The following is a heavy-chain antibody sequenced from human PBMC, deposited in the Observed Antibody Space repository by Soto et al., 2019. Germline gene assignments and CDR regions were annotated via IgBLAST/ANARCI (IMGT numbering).Heavy chain of an antibody. CDR3: ARSGGRSPDY. Sequence: QVQLVQSGVEVKKPGASVKVSCKASGYTFASYSIHWVRQAPGQGLEWMGSIAAYNGNTFFAQRFQGRLTVTTDSSTKTAYMELTGLTSDDTAVYYCARSGGRSPDYWGQGTLVTVSS. V-gene: IGHV1-18*01. CDR2: IAAYNGNT. CDR1: GYTFASYS. D-gene: IGHD2-15*01. J-gene: IGHJ4*02.